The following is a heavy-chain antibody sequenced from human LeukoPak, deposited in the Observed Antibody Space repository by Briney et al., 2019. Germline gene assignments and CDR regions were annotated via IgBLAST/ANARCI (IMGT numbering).Heavy chain of an antibody. CDR3: AKERSRITMVRGPSNWFDP. Sequence: GGSLRLSCAASGFTFSSDGMSWVRQAPGKGLEWVSAISGSGGSTYYADSVKGRFTISRDNSKNTLYLQMNSLRAEDTAVYYCAKERSRITMVRGPSNWFDPWGQGTLVTVSS. V-gene: IGHV3-23*01. J-gene: IGHJ5*02. CDR2: ISGSGGST. CDR1: GFTFSSDG. D-gene: IGHD3-10*01.